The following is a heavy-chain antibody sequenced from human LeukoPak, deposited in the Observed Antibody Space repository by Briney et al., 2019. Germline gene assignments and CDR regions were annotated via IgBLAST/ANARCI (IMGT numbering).Heavy chain of an antibody. J-gene: IGHJ4*02. D-gene: IGHD5-12*01. Sequence: GGSLRLSCAASGFTFSSHGMNWVRQAPGKGLEWLSYISSSGRAIYYADSVKGRFTISRDNVKNSVFLQMNSLRAEDTAVYYCARGPSGYHNTGGQGTLVTVSS. CDR1: GFTFSSHG. CDR2: ISSSGRAI. CDR3: ARGPSGYHNT. V-gene: IGHV3-48*01.